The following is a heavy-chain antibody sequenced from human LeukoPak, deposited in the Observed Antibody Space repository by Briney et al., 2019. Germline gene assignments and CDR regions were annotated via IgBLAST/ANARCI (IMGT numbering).Heavy chain of an antibody. V-gene: IGHV3-53*01. Sequence: GGSLRLSCVVSGFTVSTNYMSWVRQAPGKGLEWVSLIYSGGSTYYADSVEGRFTISRDNSKNTLYLQMNSLRAEDTAAYYCARRTGGYSHPYDYWGQGTLVTVSS. CDR3: ARRTGGYSHPYDY. D-gene: IGHD4-23*01. CDR1: GFTVSTNY. CDR2: IYSGGST. J-gene: IGHJ4*02.